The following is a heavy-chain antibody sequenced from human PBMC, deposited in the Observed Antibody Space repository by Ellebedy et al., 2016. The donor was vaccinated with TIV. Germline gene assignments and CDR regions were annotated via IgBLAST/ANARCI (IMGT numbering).Heavy chain of an antibody. CDR2: INPSGGST. J-gene: IGHJ4*02. V-gene: IGHV1-46*01. CDR1: GGTFSSYA. D-gene: IGHD1-26*01. CDR3: ARGDNTFYAYSGSSDFDY. Sequence: AASVKVSCKASGGTFSSYAVSWVRQAPGQGLEWMGVINPSGGSTSYAQKLQGRVTMTRDTSTSTVYMELSSLRSEDTAVYYCARGDNTFYAYSGSSDFDYWGQGTLVSVSS.